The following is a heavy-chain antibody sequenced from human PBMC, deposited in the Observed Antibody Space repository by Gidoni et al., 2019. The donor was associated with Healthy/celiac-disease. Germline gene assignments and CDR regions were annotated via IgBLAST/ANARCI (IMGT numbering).Heavy chain of an antibody. D-gene: IGHD6-13*01. V-gene: IGHV4-34*01. J-gene: IGHJ4*02. CDR3: AAAGTPLDSYFDY. Sequence: QVHLQQWCAGLLKPSETLSLTCAVYGGSFSGYYWSWIRQPPGKGLEWIGEINHSGSTNYNPSLKSRVTISVDTSKNQFSLKLSSVTAADTAVYYCAAAGTPLDSYFDYWGQGTLVTVSS. CDR1: GGSFSGYY. CDR2: INHSGST.